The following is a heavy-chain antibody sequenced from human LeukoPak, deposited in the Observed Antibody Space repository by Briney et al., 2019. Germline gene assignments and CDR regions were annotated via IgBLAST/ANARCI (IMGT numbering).Heavy chain of an antibody. CDR3: ARSGCGGGDCYSVSDY. CDR1: GGSISSYY. J-gene: IGHJ4*02. Sequence: SETLSLTCTVSGGSISSYYWSWIRQPPGEGREWIGYIYYSGSTNYNPSLKSRVTISVDTSKNQFSLQLSSVTAAGTAVYYCARSGCGGGDCYSVSDYWGQGTLVTVSS. V-gene: IGHV4-59*01. D-gene: IGHD2-21*02. CDR2: IYYSGST.